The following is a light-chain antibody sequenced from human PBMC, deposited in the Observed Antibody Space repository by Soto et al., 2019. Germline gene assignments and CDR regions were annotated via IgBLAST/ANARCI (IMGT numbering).Light chain of an antibody. J-gene: IGKJ1*01. CDR3: QQFEDWPT. CDR2: GTS. CDR1: ERIYSAY. Sequence: EVVLTQSPGTLSLSRGERATLSCRASERIYSAYLGWYQQKPGQAPRLLIYGTSSRATGIPDRFSGSGSGTDFTLTISRLEPEDFGVYYCQQFEDWPTFGQGTKVDIK. V-gene: IGKV3-20*01.